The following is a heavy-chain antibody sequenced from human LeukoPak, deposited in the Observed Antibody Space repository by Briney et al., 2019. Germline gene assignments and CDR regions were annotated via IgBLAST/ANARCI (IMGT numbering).Heavy chain of an antibody. CDR2: MNPSNGNT. J-gene: IGHJ3*02. Sequence: ASVKVSCKASGYTFSSYDINWVRQATGQGLEWMGWMNPSNGNTGYAQEFQGRVTFTRNTSTGTAYMELSRLRSDDTAVYYCARDGAYYYGSGSYYFDAFDIWGQGTMVTVSS. CDR1: GYTFSSYD. D-gene: IGHD3-10*01. CDR3: ARDGAYYYGSGSYYFDAFDI. V-gene: IGHV1-8*03.